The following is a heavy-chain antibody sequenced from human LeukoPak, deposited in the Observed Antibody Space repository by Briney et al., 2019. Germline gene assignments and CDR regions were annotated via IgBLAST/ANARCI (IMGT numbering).Heavy chain of an antibody. Sequence: ASVKVSCKASGYTFTSYDINWVRQATGQGLEWMGWMNPNSGNTGYAQKFQGRVTITRNTSISTAYMELSSLRSEDTAVYYCARLTTVTKGDYYYYYMDVWGKRTTVTVSS. CDR3: ARLTTVTKGDYYYYYMDV. CDR1: GYTFTSYD. J-gene: IGHJ6*03. D-gene: IGHD4-17*01. CDR2: MNPNSGNT. V-gene: IGHV1-8*03.